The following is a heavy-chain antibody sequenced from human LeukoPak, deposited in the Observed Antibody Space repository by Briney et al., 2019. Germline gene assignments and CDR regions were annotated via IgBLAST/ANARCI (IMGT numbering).Heavy chain of an antibody. J-gene: IGHJ5*02. CDR3: ARESGGYCSSTSCNGWFDP. CDR2: INPNSGGT. D-gene: IGHD2-2*01. Sequence: ASVKVSCKASGYTFTGYYMHWVRQAPGQGLERMGWINPNSGGTNYAQKFQGRVTMTRDTSISTAYMELSRLRSDDTAVYYCARESGGYCSSTSCNGWFDPWGQGTLVTVSS. CDR1: GYTFTGYY. V-gene: IGHV1-2*02.